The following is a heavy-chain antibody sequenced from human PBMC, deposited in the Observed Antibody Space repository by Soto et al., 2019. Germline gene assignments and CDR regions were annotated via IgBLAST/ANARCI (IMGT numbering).Heavy chain of an antibody. V-gene: IGHV4-31*03. CDR2: MYHSGNT. Sequence: SLSLACTVSGASITSDDFYCSWILQHPGKGLEWIGYMYHSGNTYYNPSLRSRLIMSMDPSKNQFSLRLTSVTAADTAVYYCVKYYYDSSGLNWFDPWGPGTLVTVSS. CDR3: VKYYYDSSGLNWFDP. CDR1: GASITSDDFY. J-gene: IGHJ5*02. D-gene: IGHD3-22*01.